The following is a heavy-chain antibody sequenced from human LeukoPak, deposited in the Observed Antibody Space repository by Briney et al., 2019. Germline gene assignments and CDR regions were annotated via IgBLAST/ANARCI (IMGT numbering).Heavy chain of an antibody. V-gene: IGHV4-4*09. J-gene: IGHJ5*02. CDR3: ARRVGATTSWFDL. CDR2: IYTSGST. CDR1: GGSISSYY. Sequence: SETLSLTCTVSGGSISSYYWSWIRLPPGKGLEWIGYIYTSGSTNYNPSLKSRVTISVDTSKNQFSLKLSSVTAADTAVYYCARRVGATTSWFDLWGQGTLVTVSS. D-gene: IGHD1-26*01.